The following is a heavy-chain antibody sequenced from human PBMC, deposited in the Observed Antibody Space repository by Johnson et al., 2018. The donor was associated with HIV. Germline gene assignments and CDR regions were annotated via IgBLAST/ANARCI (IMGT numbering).Heavy chain of an antibody. V-gene: IGHV3-11*04. D-gene: IGHD3-22*01. J-gene: IGHJ3*02. CDR3: AKASTPTMIVVVISAFDS. CDR1: GFTFSDYY. Sequence: VQLVESGGGLVQPGGSLRLSCAASGFTFSDYYMSWIRQAPGKGLEWVSYISSSGSTIYYADSVKGRFTISRDNAKNSLYLQMNSLRAEDTAVYYCAKASTPTMIVVVISAFDSWGQGTVVTVSS. CDR2: ISSSGSTI.